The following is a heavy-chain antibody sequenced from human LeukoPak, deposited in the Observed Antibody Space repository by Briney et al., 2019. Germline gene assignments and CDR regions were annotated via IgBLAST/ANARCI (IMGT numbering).Heavy chain of an antibody. D-gene: IGHD3-22*01. J-gene: IGHJ4*02. CDR2: ISAYNGNT. CDR3: ARDRWSYYDSSGYFPDY. V-gene: IGHV1-18*01. CDR1: GYTFTSYG. Sequence: ASVKVSCKASGYTFTSYGISWVRQAPGQGREWMGWISAYNGNTNYAQKLQGRVTMTTDTSTSTAYMELRSLRSDDTAVYYCARDRWSYYDSSGYFPDYWGQGTLVTVSS.